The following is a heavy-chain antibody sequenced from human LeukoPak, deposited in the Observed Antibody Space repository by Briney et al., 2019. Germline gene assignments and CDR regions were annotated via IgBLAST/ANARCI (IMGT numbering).Heavy chain of an antibody. CDR1: GGSISSSSYY. CDR3: ARAVGGDGSGSL. J-gene: IGHJ4*02. V-gene: IGHV4-39*07. CDR2: IYYTGTT. Sequence: SETLSLTCTVSGGSISSSSYYWGWIRQPPGKGLEWIGGIYYTGTTYYDPSLKSRVTISVDTSKNQFSLKLSSVTAADTAVYYCARAVGGDGSGSLWGPGTLVTVSS. D-gene: IGHD3-10*01.